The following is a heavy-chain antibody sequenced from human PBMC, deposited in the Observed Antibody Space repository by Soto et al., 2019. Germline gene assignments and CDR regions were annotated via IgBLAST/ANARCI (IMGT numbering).Heavy chain of an antibody. V-gene: IGHV4-4*07. Sequence: SETLSLTCTVSGGSISSYYWSWIRQPAGKGLEWIGRIYTSGSTNYNPSLKSRVTMSVDTSKNQFSLKLSSVTAADTAVYYCAREESLAYYDSSGYYYYFDYWGQGTLVTVSS. CDR3: AREESLAYYDSSGYYYYFDY. CDR2: IYTSGST. D-gene: IGHD3-22*01. CDR1: GGSISSYY. J-gene: IGHJ4*02.